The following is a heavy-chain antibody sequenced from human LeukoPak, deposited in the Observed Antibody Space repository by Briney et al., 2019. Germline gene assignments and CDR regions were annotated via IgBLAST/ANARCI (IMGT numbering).Heavy chain of an antibody. Sequence: GGSLRLSCAASGFTFSDYYMTWVRQPPGKGLEWLAYVSTTSLTIYYPVSVTGRFTISRDNAKNLVYLQMNSLGVDDTAVYYCARVGLLTGTYTYIQYWGQGSLVTVSS. J-gene: IGHJ4*02. CDR3: ARVGLLTGTYTYIQY. D-gene: IGHD3-9*01. V-gene: IGHV3-11*01. CDR1: GFTFSDYY. CDR2: VSTTSLTI.